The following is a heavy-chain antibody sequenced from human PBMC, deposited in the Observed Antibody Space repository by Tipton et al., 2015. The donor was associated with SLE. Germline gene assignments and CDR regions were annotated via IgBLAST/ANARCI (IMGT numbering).Heavy chain of an antibody. CDR1: GFTFSSYA. V-gene: IGHV3-30*04. J-gene: IGHJ6*02. D-gene: IGHD2-15*01. CDR3: ARELLPLYGMDV. Sequence: SLRLSCAASGFTFSSYAMHWVRRAPGKGLEWVVVISYDGSNKYYADSVKGRFTISRDNSKNTLYLQMNSLRAEDTAVYYCARELLPLYGMDVWGQGTTVTVSS. CDR2: ISYDGSNK.